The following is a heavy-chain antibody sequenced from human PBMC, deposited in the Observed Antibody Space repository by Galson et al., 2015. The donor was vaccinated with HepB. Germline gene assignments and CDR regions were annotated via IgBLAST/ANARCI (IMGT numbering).Heavy chain of an antibody. CDR2: ISAYNGNT. J-gene: IGHJ1*01. CDR3: ARGDYYDSSGGYFQH. D-gene: IGHD3-22*01. Sequence: SVKVSCKASGYTFTSYGISWVRQAPGQGLEWMGWISAYNGNTNYAQKLQGRVTMTTDTSTSTAYMELRSLRSDDTAVYYCARGDYYDSSGGYFQHWGQGTLVTVSS. CDR1: GYTFTSYG. V-gene: IGHV1-18*01.